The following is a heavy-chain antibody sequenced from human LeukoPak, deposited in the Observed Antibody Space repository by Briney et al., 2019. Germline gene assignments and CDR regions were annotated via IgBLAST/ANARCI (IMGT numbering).Heavy chain of an antibody. J-gene: IGHJ5*02. CDR1: GGSISSSSYY. CDR3: ARQSSKYDFWSGYP. V-gene: IGHV4-39*01. CDR2: IYYSGST. Sequence: SETLSLTCTGSGGSISSSSYYWGWIRQPPGKGLELIESIYYSGSTYYNPSLKSRVTISVDTSKNQFSLKLSSVTAADTAVYYCARQSSKYDFWSGYPWGQGTLVTVSS. D-gene: IGHD3-3*01.